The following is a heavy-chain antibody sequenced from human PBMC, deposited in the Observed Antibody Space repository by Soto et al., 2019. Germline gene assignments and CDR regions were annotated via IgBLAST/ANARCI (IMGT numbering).Heavy chain of an antibody. CDR3: ARDPGDLGMASGSYLPY. J-gene: IGHJ4*02. D-gene: IGHD1-26*01. V-gene: IGHV3-30*03. Sequence: QVLLVESGGGVVKPGSSLRLSCAASGFTFSMFAIHWLRQAPGKGLEWVAVVSFDGTNKYYANSVKGRFTISRDNAKNPLSLEMTSLRAADTAGYYCARDPGDLGMASGSYLPYWGQGTVVTVSS. CDR1: GFTFSMFA. CDR2: VSFDGTNK.